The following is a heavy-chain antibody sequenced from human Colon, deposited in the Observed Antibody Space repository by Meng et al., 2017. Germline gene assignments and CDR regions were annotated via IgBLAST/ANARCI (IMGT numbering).Heavy chain of an antibody. J-gene: IGHJ4*02. V-gene: IGHV3-23*01. CDR1: GFTFSSYA. CDR2: ISGSGGTT. Sequence: GESLKISCAASGFTFSSYAMIWVRQAPGKGLEWVSTISGSGGTTHYADSVKGRFTVSRDNSKNTLYLLMNSLRAEDTAVYYCAKEGGVEMATTSWALFDYWGQGTRVTGSS. CDR3: AKEGGVEMATTSWALFDY. D-gene: IGHD5-24*01.